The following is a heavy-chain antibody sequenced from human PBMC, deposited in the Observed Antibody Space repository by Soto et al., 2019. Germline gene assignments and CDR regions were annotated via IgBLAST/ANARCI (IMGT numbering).Heavy chain of an antibody. CDR2: ITSTSNTI. D-gene: IGHD3-9*01. V-gene: IGHV3-48*02. CDR3: ARGEYYNILTGYYRGAFDV. J-gene: IGHJ3*01. Sequence: LRLSCAASGFTFSSYTMNWVRQAPGKGLEWISYITSTSNTIYYAASVKGRFTISRDDAQNSLSLQMNSLRDDDTAVYYCARGEYYNILTGYYRGAFDVWGRGTMVTVSS. CDR1: GFTFSSYT.